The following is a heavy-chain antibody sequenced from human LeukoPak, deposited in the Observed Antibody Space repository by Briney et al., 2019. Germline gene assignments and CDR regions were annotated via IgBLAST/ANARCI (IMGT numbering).Heavy chain of an antibody. Sequence: VSVKVSCTPSGYTFTGYYMHSVRHTPEQRLERMGWINQKSGDTNYAQKFQGRVTMTRDTSISTAYMELSRLRSDDTAVYYCARDSSSGYSGYDFLFDYWGQGTLVTVSS. V-gene: IGHV1-2*02. CDR3: ARDSSSGYSGYDFLFDY. D-gene: IGHD5-12*01. CDR1: GYTFTGYY. J-gene: IGHJ4*02. CDR2: INQKSGDT.